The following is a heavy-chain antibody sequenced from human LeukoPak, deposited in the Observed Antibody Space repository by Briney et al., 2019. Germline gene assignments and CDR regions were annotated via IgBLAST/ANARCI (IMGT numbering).Heavy chain of an antibody. V-gene: IGHV3-30*04. CDR1: GFTFSDYA. CDR2: IFFDGSNK. D-gene: IGHD4-17*01. CDR3: AKDAQEYGDYLDY. J-gene: IGHJ4*02. Sequence: GGSLRLSCAASGFTFSDYAMHWVRQAPGKGLEWVVVIFFDGSNKYYADSVKGRFTISRDNSKNTVNLQMDSLRGEDTAVYYCAKDAQEYGDYLDYWGQGTLLTVSS.